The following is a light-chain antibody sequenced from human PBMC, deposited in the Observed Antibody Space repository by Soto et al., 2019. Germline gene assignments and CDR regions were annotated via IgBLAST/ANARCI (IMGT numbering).Light chain of an antibody. J-gene: IGKJ1*01. CDR1: QAMSSS. Sequence: DIQLTQSPSFLSASVGDRVTITCRASQAMSSSLAWYQQKPAQAPKLLIYASSTLQSGVPSRFSGSGSGTEFTLTISSLQPEDFATYYCQQSYSSPPTFGQGTKVEIK. V-gene: IGKV1-9*01. CDR2: ASS. CDR3: QQSYSSPPT.